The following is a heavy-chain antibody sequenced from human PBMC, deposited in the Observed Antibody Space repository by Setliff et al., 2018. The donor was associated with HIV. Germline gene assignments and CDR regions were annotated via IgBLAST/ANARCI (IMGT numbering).Heavy chain of an antibody. CDR1: GASISTYS. CDR3: ARERENIRYFDWLVHLDAIDI. J-gene: IGHJ3*02. V-gene: IGHV4-4*09. D-gene: IGHD3-9*01. Sequence: SETLSLTCIVSGASISTYSWSWIRQSPGKGLECIGYISTSGSTNYNPSLKSRVTISLDTSKNQFSLKLTSVTAADTAVYYCARERENIRYFDWLVHLDAIDIWGQGTMVTVSS. CDR2: ISTSGST.